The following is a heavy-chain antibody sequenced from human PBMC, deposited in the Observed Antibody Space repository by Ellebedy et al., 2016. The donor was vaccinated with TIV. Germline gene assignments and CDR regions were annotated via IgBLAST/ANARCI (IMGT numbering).Heavy chain of an antibody. D-gene: IGHD2-21*02. CDR2: INGDGGFT. J-gene: IGHJ4*01. CDR3: STLSDTGY. Sequence: PGGSLRLSCAASGFTVSGNYMGWVRQAPGKGLVWLSRINGDGGFTSHADFVKGRFTISRDNAKNTLYLQMNSLKAEDTAMYYCSTLSDTGYWGHGTLVTVSS. V-gene: IGHV3-74*01. CDR1: GFTVSGNY.